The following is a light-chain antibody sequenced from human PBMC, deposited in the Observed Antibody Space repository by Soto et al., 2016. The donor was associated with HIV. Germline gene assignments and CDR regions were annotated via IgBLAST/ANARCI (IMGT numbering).Light chain of an antibody. CDR1: QSISSW. V-gene: IGKV1-5*03. J-gene: IGKJ1*01. CDR2: KVS. CDR3: QQYNSYWT. Sequence: DIQTTQSPSTLSASVGDRVTITCRASQSISSWLAWYQQKPGKAPKLLIYKVSNLQNGVPSRFSGSESGTEFTLTISSLQPDDVATYYCQQYNSYWTFGQGTEVEIK.